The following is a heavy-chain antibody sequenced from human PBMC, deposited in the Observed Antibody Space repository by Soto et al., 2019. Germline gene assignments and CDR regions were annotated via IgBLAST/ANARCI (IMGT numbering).Heavy chain of an antibody. CDR1: GVTFSGYA. Sequence: EVQLLESGGGLVQPGGSLRLSCAASGVTFSGYAMSWVRQAPGKGLEWVSSIGASGGSTYYADSVKGRFTISRDNSKNTLYLQMDSLRAEDTAVYFCAKRYDYFDDWGQGTLVTVSS. CDR3: AKRYDYFDD. D-gene: IGHD1-1*01. CDR2: IGASGGST. J-gene: IGHJ4*02. V-gene: IGHV3-23*01.